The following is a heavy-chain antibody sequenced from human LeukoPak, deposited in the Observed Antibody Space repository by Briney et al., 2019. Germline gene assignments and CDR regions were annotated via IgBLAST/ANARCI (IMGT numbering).Heavy chain of an antibody. V-gene: IGHV3-30*02. Sequence: GGSLRLSCAASGFTFSSYGMHWVRQAPGKGLEWVAFIRYDGSNKYYADSVKGRFTISRDNSKNTLYLQMNSLRAEDTAVYYCAKCGVIAPYFDYWGQGNLVTVSS. CDR1: GFTFSSYG. D-gene: IGHD3-10*01. CDR3: AKCGVIAPYFDY. J-gene: IGHJ4*02. CDR2: IRYDGSNK.